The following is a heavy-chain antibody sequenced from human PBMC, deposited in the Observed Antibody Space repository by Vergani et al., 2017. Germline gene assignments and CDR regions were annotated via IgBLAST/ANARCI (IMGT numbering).Heavy chain of an antibody. V-gene: IGHV2-70*04. CDR3: ARDYRGDFFDY. CDR1: GFSLTTSAMR. D-gene: IGHD4-11*01. Sequence: QVTLKESGPALVRPTQTLTLTCTFSGFSLTTSAMRVSWIRQPPGKALEWLARIEWDDDKFYNTSLKNRLSISKDTSRNQVVLTMTDMDPVDTGTYDCARDYRGDFFDYWGQGTLVTVTS. CDR2: IEWDDDK. J-gene: IGHJ4*02.